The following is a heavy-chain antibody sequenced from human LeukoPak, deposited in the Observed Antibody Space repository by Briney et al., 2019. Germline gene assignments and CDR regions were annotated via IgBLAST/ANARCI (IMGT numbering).Heavy chain of an antibody. J-gene: IGHJ6*03. D-gene: IGHD3-10*01. CDR3: ARVLSGRGSLYDYYYYMDV. V-gene: IGHV3-7*03. Sequence: QSGGSLRLSCVASGFTFSSRDWMTWVRQAPGKGLEWVANIKQDGSEKNYVDSVKGRFTISRDNAKNSVDLQMNSLRAEDTAVYYCARVLSGRGSLYDYYYYMDVWGKGTTVTISS. CDR1: GFTFSSRDW. CDR2: IKQDGSEK.